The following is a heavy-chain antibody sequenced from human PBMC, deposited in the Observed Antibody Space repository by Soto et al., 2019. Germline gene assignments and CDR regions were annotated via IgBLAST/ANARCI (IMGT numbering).Heavy chain of an antibody. CDR2: IIPIFGTA. V-gene: IGHV1-69*12. CDR3: ASVETQRYYYGMDV. Sequence: QVQLVQPGGEVKKPGSSVKVSYKASGGTFSSYAISWVRQAPGQGLEWMGGIIPIFGTADYAQKFQGRVTITADESTSTAYMELSSLRSEDTAVYYCASVETQRYYYGMDVWGQGTTVTVSS. CDR1: GGTFSSYA. D-gene: IGHD2-15*01. J-gene: IGHJ6*02.